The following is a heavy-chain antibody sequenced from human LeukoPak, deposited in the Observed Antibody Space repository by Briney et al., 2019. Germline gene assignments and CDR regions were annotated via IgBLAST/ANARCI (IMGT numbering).Heavy chain of an antibody. V-gene: IGHV3-30*18. D-gene: IGHD6-19*01. CDR2: ISYDGSNE. CDR1: GFPFSSYG. Sequence: GGSLRHSCAASGFPFSSYGVHWVRQAPGRGLEWVAVISYDGSNEYYADSVKGRFTIYRDNSKNTLYLQMNSLRAEDTAVYYCAKDGPSSGWPENYYYYCMDVWGQGTTVTVSS. CDR3: AKDGPSSGWPENYYYYCMDV. J-gene: IGHJ6*02.